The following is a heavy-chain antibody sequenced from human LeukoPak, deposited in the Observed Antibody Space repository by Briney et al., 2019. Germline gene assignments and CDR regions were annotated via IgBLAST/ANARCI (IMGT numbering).Heavy chain of an antibody. CDR2: INPNSGGT. V-gene: IGHV1-2*02. CDR1: GYTFTGYY. CDR3: ARGNIAAAGPNFDY. D-gene: IGHD6-13*01. J-gene: IGHJ4*02. Sequence: GASVKVSCKASGYTFTGYYIHWVRQAPGQGLEWMGWINPNSGGTNYAQKFQGRVTMTSDTSSSTAYMHLSRLRSDDTAMYYCARGNIAAAGPNFDYWGQGTLVTVSS.